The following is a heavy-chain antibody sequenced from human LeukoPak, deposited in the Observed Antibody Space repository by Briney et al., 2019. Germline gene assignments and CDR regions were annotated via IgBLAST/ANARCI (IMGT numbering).Heavy chain of an antibody. Sequence: GGSLRLSCAASGFTFSSYAMNWVRQAPGKGLEWVSAISSSGGSTYYADSVKGRFTISRDNSKNTLSLQLNSLRAEDTAVYYCARDLEWEPAGWFDPWGQGTLVTVSS. CDR3: ARDLEWEPAGWFDP. J-gene: IGHJ5*02. CDR2: ISSSGGST. CDR1: GFTFSSYA. V-gene: IGHV3-23*01. D-gene: IGHD1-26*01.